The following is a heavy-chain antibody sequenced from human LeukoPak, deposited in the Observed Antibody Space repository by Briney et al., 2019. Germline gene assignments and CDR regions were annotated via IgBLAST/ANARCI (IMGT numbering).Heavy chain of an antibody. D-gene: IGHD3-22*01. J-gene: IGHJ4*02. CDR3: ARLLTQYYYDSSGYSPGDY. Sequence: GGSLRLSCAASGFTFSSYSMNWVRQAPGKGLEWVSSISSSSSYIYYADSVKGRFTFSRDNAKNSLYLQMNSLRAEDTAVYYCARLLTQYYYDSSGYSPGDYWGQGTLVTVSS. CDR2: ISSSSSYI. CDR1: GFTFSSYS. V-gene: IGHV3-21*01.